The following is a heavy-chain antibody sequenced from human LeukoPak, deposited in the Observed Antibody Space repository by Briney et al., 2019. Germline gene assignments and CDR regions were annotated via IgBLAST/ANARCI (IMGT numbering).Heavy chain of an antibody. D-gene: IGHD3-9*01. CDR3: ARDPLTLYNYYMDV. CDR2: IKQDGSEK. Sequence: GGSLRLSCAASGFTFSSYWMSWVRQVPGKGLEWVAKIKQDGSEKYYVDSVKGRFTISRDSAKNSLYLQMNSLRAEDTAVYYCARDPLTLYNYYMDVWGKGTTVTVSS. CDR1: GFTFSSYW. V-gene: IGHV3-7*01. J-gene: IGHJ6*03.